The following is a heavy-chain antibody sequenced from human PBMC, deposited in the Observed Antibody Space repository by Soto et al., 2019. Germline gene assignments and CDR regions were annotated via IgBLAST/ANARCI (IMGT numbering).Heavy chain of an antibody. CDR3: ARDHIVVVTAHRYYYYGMDV. J-gene: IGHJ6*02. D-gene: IGHD2-21*02. V-gene: IGHV1-69*13. Sequence: ASVKVSCKASGGTFSSYAISWVRQAPGQGLEWMGGIIPIFGTANYAQKFQGRVTITADESTSTAYMELSSLRSEDTAVYYCARDHIVVVTAHRYYYYGMDVWGQGTTVTVSS. CDR1: GGTFSSYA. CDR2: IIPIFGTA.